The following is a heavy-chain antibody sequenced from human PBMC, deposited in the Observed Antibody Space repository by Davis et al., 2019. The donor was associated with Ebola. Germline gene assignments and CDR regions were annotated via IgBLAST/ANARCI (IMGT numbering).Heavy chain of an antibody. J-gene: IGHJ4*02. Sequence: PGGSLRLSCAASGFTFGSFWMSWVRQAPGEGLEWVSAISGNGGTTYYADSVKGRFTISRDNSKNTLYLQMNSLGADDTAIYYCAKDRTPYYYDSSGYYRALFDYWGQGTLVTVSS. CDR2: ISGNGGTT. CDR3: AKDRTPYYYDSSGYYRALFDY. CDR1: GFTFGSFW. D-gene: IGHD3-22*01. V-gene: IGHV3-23*01.